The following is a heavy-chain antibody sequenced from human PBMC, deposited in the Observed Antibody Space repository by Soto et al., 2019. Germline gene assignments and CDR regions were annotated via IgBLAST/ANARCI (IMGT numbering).Heavy chain of an antibody. CDR2: ISAYNGNT. V-gene: IGHV1-18*01. Sequence: QVQLVQSGAEVKKPGASVKVSCKASGYTFTSYGISWVRQAPGQGLEWMGWISAYNGNTNYAQKLQGRVTMTTDTATSTAYMELRSLRSDDTAVYYCARVGLAYCGGDCPAPFDYWGQGTLVTVSS. CDR3: ARVGLAYCGGDCPAPFDY. J-gene: IGHJ4*02. D-gene: IGHD2-21*02. CDR1: GYTFTSYG.